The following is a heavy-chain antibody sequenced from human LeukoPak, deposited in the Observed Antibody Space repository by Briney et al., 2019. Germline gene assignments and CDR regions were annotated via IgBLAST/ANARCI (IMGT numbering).Heavy chain of an antibody. J-gene: IGHJ3*02. V-gene: IGHV4-38-2*02. CDR1: GYSISSGYY. Sequence: SETLSLTCTVSGYSISSGYYWGWIRQPPGKGLEWIGSIYHSGSTYYNPSLKSRVTISVDTSKNQFSLKLSSVTAADTAVYYCALSSSWSGFVAFDIWGQGTMVTVSS. CDR2: IYHSGST. CDR3: ALSSSWSGFVAFDI. D-gene: IGHD6-13*01.